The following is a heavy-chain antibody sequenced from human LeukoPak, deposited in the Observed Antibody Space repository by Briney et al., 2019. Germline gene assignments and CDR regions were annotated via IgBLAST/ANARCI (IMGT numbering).Heavy chain of an antibody. CDR3: ARVVFGSGSPYFDY. V-gene: IGHV4-31*03. J-gene: IGHJ4*02. CDR1: GGSISSGGYY. CDR2: IYYSGST. Sequence: SETLSLTCTVSGGSISSGGYYWSWIRQHPGKGLEWIGYIYYSGSTYYNPSLKSRVTISVDTSKNQFSLKLRSVTAADTAVYYCARVVFGSGSPYFDYWGQGTLVTVSS. D-gene: IGHD3-10*01.